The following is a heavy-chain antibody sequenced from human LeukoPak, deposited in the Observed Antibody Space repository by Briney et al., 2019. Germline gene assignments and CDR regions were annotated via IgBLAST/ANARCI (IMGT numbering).Heavy chain of an antibody. V-gene: IGHV3-7*01. Sequence: GGSLRLSCEASGLIFSSYWMGWVRQAPGKGLEWVANIKHDEGEKYYVDSVKGRFTISRDNGKNSLYLRMHSLRAEDTAIYYCATSNWGSNYWGQGTLVTVSS. J-gene: IGHJ4*02. CDR2: IKHDEGEK. CDR3: ATSNWGSNY. D-gene: IGHD7-27*01. CDR1: GLIFSSYW.